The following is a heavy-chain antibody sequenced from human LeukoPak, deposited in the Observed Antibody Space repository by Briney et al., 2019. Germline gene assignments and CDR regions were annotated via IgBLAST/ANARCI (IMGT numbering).Heavy chain of an antibody. Sequence: ASVKVSCKASGGTFSNYAISWVRQAPGQGLEWMGRIIPILSIPDYTQNFQGRVTITADRSTSTAYMELSSLKSDDTAVYYCARSGGSSWYVGMFYWGQGTLVIVSS. CDR3: ARSGGSSWYVGMFY. CDR2: IIPILSIP. J-gene: IGHJ4*02. V-gene: IGHV1-69*04. CDR1: GGTFSNYA. D-gene: IGHD6-13*01.